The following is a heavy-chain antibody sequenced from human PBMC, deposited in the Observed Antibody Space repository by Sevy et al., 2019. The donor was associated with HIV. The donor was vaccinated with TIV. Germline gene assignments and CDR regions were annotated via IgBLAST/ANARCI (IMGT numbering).Heavy chain of an antibody. CDR1: EFIFTTAW. CDR2: IKSKTNGGTT. CDR3: TTDLEYQLERYYFNY. D-gene: IGHD2-2*01. Sequence: GGSLRLSCAASEFIFTTAWMSWVRQAPGKGLEWVGPIKSKTNGGTTDYAAPVKGRFTISRDDSKKTLYLQMNSLKTEDTAVYYCTTDLEYQLERYYFNYWGQGTLVTVSS. V-gene: IGHV3-15*01. J-gene: IGHJ4*02.